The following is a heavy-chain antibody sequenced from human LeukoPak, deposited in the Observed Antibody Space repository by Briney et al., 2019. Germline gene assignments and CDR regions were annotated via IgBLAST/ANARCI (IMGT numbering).Heavy chain of an antibody. CDR3: ARPNTAMVPYYFDY. J-gene: IGHJ4*02. CDR2: INHSGST. CDR1: GGSFSGYY. V-gene: IGHV4-34*01. D-gene: IGHD5-18*01. Sequence: SETLSLTCAVYGGSFSGYYWSWIRQPPGKGLDRIGEINHSGSTNYNPSLKSRVTISVDTSKNQFSLKLSSVTAADTAVYYCARPNTAMVPYYFDYWGQGTLVTVSS.